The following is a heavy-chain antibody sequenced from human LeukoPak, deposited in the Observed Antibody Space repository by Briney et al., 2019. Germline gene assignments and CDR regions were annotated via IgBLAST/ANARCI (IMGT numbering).Heavy chain of an antibody. Sequence: PGRSLRLSCAASGFTLSSYWMHWVRQAPGKGLVCVSRVSTDGNIISYADSVKGRFTISRDNAKNKVYLQMNSLRAEDTAVYYCARTGGSYPYYFEYWGQGTLVTVSS. CDR1: GFTLSSYW. CDR3: ARTGGSYPYYFEY. CDR2: VSTDGNII. D-gene: IGHD1-26*01. V-gene: IGHV3-74*01. J-gene: IGHJ4*02.